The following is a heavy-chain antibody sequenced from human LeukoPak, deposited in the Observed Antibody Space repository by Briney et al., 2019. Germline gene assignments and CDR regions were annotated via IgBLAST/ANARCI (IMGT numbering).Heavy chain of an antibody. J-gene: IGHJ5*02. D-gene: IGHD2-8*02. Sequence: GGSLRLSCAASGFNVSSNYMSWVRQAPGKGLEWVSFLYRGDRTYYADSVKGRFTMSRDDMKRTVYLQMDSLRAEDTAVYYCARSECTAGSCNWFDPWGQATPVTVSP. CDR3: ARSECTAGSCNWFDP. V-gene: IGHV3-66*01. CDR2: LYRGDRT. CDR1: GFNVSSNY.